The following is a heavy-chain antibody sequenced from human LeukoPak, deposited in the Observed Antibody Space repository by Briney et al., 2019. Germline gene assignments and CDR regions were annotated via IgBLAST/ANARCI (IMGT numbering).Heavy chain of an antibody. V-gene: IGHV3-48*01. CDR1: GFRFDSYP. CDR2: IRTRGDPT. CDR3: VRDVDYAFDY. D-gene: IGHD4-17*01. Sequence: GGSLRLSCAASGFRFDSYPMNWVRQPPGKGMEWLSNIRTRGDPTSYADSVRGRFTISRDNAKKSLFLQINSLRVEDTAVYFCVRDVDYAFDYWGQGVLVIVSS. J-gene: IGHJ4*02.